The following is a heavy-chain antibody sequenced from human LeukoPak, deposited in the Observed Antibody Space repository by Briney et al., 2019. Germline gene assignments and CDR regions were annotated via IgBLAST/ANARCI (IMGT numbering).Heavy chain of an antibody. CDR3: ARLPGAVAGTPYFDY. CDR2: IYYSGST. CDR1: GGSISSYY. J-gene: IGHJ4*02. Sequence: PSETLSLTCTVSGGSISSYYWSWIRQPPGKGLEWIGYIYYSGSTNYNPSLKSRVTISVDTSKNQFSLKLSSVTAADTAVYYCARLPGAVAGTPYFDYWGQGTLVTVSS. V-gene: IGHV4-59*08. D-gene: IGHD6-19*01.